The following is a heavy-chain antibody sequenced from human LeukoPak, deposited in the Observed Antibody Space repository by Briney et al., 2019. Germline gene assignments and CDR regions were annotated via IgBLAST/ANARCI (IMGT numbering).Heavy chain of an antibody. V-gene: IGHV3-23*01. J-gene: IGHJ4*02. D-gene: IGHD3-22*01. CDR2: ISSRGDVT. CDR1: GFTFHNYA. Sequence: PGGSLRLSCAASGFTFHNYAMSWVRPAPGEGVEWVSAISSRGDVTFYADSVKGRVTISRENSRYTRYLQMNSLRAEEVAMYYCAKDRPNYHESNGHYYRRNGDYWGQGTLVTVSS. CDR3: AKDRPNYHESNGHYYRRNGDY.